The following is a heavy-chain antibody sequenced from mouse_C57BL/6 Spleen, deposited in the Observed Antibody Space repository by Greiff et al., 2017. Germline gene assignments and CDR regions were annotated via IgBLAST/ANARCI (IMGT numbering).Heavy chain of an antibody. CDR2: ISNTANNHAT. J-gene: IGHJ4*01. V-gene: IGHV6-6*01. D-gene: IGHD1-1*01. CDR1: GFTFSDAW. CDR3: TRAYGSSPTSYYAMDY. Sequence: EVKLVESGGGLVQPGGSMKLSCAASGFTFSDAWLDWVRQSPEKGLEWVAEISNTANNHATYYAVSVKGRFTISRDDSKSSVYLKMNSLRAEDTGIYYCTRAYGSSPTSYYAMDYWGQGTSVTVSS.